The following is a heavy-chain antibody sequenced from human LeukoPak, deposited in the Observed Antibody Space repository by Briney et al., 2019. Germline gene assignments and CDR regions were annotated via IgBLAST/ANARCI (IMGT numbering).Heavy chain of an antibody. J-gene: IGHJ5*02. V-gene: IGHV3-23*01. CDR3: AKDLTAVAGYNWFDP. CDR2: ISGSGGST. Sequence: GGSLRLSCAASGFTFSSYAMSWVRQAPGKGLERVSAISGSGGSTYYADSVKGRFTISRDNSKNTLYLQMNSLRAEDTAVYYCAKDLTAVAGYNWFDPWGQGTLVTVSS. D-gene: IGHD6-19*01. CDR1: GFTFSSYA.